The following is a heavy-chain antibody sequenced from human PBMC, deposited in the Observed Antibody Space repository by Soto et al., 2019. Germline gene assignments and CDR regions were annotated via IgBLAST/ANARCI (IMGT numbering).Heavy chain of an antibody. D-gene: IGHD3-22*01. V-gene: IGHV4-39*01. CDR1: GGSISSSSYY. Sequence: PSETLSLTCTVSGGSISSSSYYWGWIRQPPGKGLEWIGSIYYSGSTKYNPSLESRVTLSVDTSKNQFSLKLSSVTAADTAVYYCAKQSRLDSGGYFALFDYWGQGTVVTVSS. CDR2: IYYSGST. CDR3: AKQSRLDSGGYFALFDY. J-gene: IGHJ4*02.